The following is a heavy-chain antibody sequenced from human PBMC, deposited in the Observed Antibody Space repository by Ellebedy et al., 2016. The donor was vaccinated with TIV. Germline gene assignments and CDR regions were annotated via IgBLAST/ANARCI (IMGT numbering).Heavy chain of an antibody. D-gene: IGHD4-23*01. Sequence: ASVTVSCXASGYTFTSYYMHWLRQAPGQGLEWMGIINPSGGSTSYAQKFQGRVTITADKSTSTAYMELSSLRSEDTAVYYCARDLVGYGGNGDAFDIWGQGTMVTVSS. CDR3: ARDLVGYGGNGDAFDI. CDR1: GYTFTSYY. V-gene: IGHV1-46*01. J-gene: IGHJ3*02. CDR2: INPSGGST.